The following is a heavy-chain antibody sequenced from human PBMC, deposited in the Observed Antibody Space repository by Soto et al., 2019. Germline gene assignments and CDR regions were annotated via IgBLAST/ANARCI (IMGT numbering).Heavy chain of an antibody. J-gene: IGHJ5*02. CDR2: INPSGGST. V-gene: IGHV1-46*01. CDR3: ARGLAGEGIVLMVYAIKRNWFDP. CDR1: GYTFTIYY. D-gene: IGHD2-8*01. Sequence: ASVKVSCTASGYTFTIYYMHWVRQAPGQGLEWMGIINPSGGSTSYAQKFQGRVTMTRDTSTSTVYMELSSLRSEDTAVYYCARGLAGEGIVLMVYAIKRNWFDPWGQGTLVTVSS.